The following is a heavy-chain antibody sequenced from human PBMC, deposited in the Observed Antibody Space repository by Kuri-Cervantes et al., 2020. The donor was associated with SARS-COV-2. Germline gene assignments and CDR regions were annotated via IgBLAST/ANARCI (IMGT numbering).Heavy chain of an antibody. CDR2: INHSGST. V-gene: IGHV4-34*01. CDR1: GGSFSGYY. CDR3: ARWLDTGGYDFWSGYNYENNYYGMDV. Sequence: GSLRLSCAVYGGSFSGYYWSWIRQPPGKGLEWIGEINHSGSTNYNPSLKSRVTISVDTSKNQFSLKLSSVTAADTAVYYCARWLDTGGYDFWSGYNYENNYYGMDVWGQGTTVTVSS. J-gene: IGHJ6*02. D-gene: IGHD3-3*01.